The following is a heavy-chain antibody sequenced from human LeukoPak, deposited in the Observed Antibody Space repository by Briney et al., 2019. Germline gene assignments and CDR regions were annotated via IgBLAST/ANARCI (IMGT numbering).Heavy chain of an antibody. CDR1: GFTFSSYW. CDR3: ARTLRGYAGDY. CDR2: INSDGSSA. D-gene: IGHD6-25*01. V-gene: IGHV3-74*03. J-gene: IGHJ4*02. Sequence: GGSLRLSCVASGFTFSSYWMHWVRQAPGKGLVWASRINSDGSSATYADSVKGRFTISRDNAKNSLYLQMNSLRAEDTAVYYCARTLRGYAGDYWGQGTLVTVSS.